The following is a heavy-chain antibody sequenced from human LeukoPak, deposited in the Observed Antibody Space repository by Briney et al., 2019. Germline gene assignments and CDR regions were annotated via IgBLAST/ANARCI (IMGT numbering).Heavy chain of an antibody. CDR2: ISWNSGSI. D-gene: IGHD5-24*01. CDR1: GFTFDDYA. Sequence: GGSLRLSCAASGFTFDDYAIHWVRQAPGEGLEWVSGISWNSGSIGYADSVKGRFTISRDNAKNSLYLQMNSLRAEDTALYYCAKDLGWRLGIVFSATYFDYWGQGTLVTVSS. CDR3: AKDLGWRLGIVFSATYFDY. J-gene: IGHJ4*02. V-gene: IGHV3-9*01.